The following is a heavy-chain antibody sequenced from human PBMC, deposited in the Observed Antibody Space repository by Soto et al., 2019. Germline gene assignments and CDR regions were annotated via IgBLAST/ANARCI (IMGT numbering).Heavy chain of an antibody. CDR3: ARGGYSSGGWPDY. J-gene: IGHJ4*02. V-gene: IGHV3-30-3*01. Sequence: QVQLVESGGGVVQPGRSLRLSCAASGFTFSSYAMHWGRQAPGKGLEWVAVISYDGSNKYYADSVKGRFTISRDNSKNTLYLQMNSLRAEDMAVYYCARGGYSSGGWPDYWCQGTLVTVSS. CDR2: ISYDGSNK. D-gene: IGHD6-25*01. CDR1: GFTFSSYA.